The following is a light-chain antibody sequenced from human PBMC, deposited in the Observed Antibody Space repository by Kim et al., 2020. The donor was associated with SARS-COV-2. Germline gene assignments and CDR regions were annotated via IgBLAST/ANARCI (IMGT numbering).Light chain of an antibody. CDR2: AAS. Sequence: ASVGDRVTITCRASQSISSYLNWYQQKPGKAPKLLIYAASSLQSGVPSRFSGSGSGTDFSLTISSLQPEDFATYYCQQSYSTPPYTFGQGTKLEIK. V-gene: IGKV1-39*01. J-gene: IGKJ2*01. CDR1: QSISSY. CDR3: QQSYSTPPYT.